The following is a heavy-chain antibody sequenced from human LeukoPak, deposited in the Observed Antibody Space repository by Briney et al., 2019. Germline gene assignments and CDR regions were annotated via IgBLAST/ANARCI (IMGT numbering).Heavy chain of an antibody. CDR1: GFTFSSYW. J-gene: IGHJ4*02. V-gene: IGHV3-74*01. CDR3: ARGGGYVDTAMVH. D-gene: IGHD5-18*01. Sequence: GGSLRLSCAASGFTFSSYWMHWVRQAPGKGLVWVSRINSDGSSTSYADSEKGRFTISRDNAKNTLYLQMNSLRAEDTAVYYCARGGGYVDTAMVHWGQGTLVTVSS. CDR2: INSDGSST.